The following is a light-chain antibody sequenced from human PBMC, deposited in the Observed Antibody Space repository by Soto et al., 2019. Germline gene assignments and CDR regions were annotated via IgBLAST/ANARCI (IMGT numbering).Light chain of an antibody. Sequence: QSALTQPASVSGPPGQSITISCTGTSSDVGGYKYVSWYQQHPGKAPKLMIYEVSNRPSGVSNRFSGSKSGNTAPLTISGLHAEDEADYYCSSYTSSSPCVFGTGTKVTVL. CDR1: SSDVGGYKY. CDR3: SSYTSSSPCV. J-gene: IGLJ1*01. V-gene: IGLV2-14*01. CDR2: EVS.